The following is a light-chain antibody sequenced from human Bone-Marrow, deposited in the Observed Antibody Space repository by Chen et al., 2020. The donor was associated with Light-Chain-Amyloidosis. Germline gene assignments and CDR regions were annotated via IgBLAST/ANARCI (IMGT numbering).Light chain of an antibody. CDR3: QVWDRSSDRPV. Sequence: SYVLTQSSSVSVAPGQTATIACGGNNIGSTSVHWYQQTPGQAPLLVVYDDSDRPSGIPERLSGSNSGNTATLTISRVEAGDEADYYCQVWDRSSDRPVFGGGTKLTVI. CDR2: DDS. CDR1: NIGSTS. V-gene: IGLV3-21*02. J-gene: IGLJ3*02.